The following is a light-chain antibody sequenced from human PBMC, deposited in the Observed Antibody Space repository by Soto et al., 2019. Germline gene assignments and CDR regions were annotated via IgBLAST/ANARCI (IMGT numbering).Light chain of an antibody. J-gene: IGLJ1*01. CDR2: NVN. V-gene: IGLV2-11*01. CDR3: CSYAGNFYV. CDR1: SSDVGGYDY. Sequence: QSALTQPRSVSGSPGQSVTISCTGTSSDVGGYDYVSWYQQYPNKAPKLIIYNVNERPSGVPDRLSGSKSGNTASLTISGLQAEDEADYYCCSYAGNFYVFGTGTKLTVL.